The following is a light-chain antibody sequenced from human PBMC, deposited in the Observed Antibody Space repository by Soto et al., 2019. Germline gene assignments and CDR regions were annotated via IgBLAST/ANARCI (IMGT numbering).Light chain of an antibody. V-gene: IGLV2-14*03. J-gene: IGLJ1*01. CDR1: SSDVGAYNY. CDR3: CSYTSSSSLV. Sequence: SVLPKPASVSGSPGQSITISCTGTSSDVGAYNYVSWYQQYPGKAPKLMIYDVTSRPSGVSNRFSGSKSGNAASLTISGLQAEDEADYYCCSYTSSSSLVFGTGTKVTVL. CDR2: DVT.